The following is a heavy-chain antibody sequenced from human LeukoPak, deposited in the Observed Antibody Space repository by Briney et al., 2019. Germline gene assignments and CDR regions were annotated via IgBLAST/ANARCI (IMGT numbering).Heavy chain of an antibody. D-gene: IGHD3-10*01. J-gene: IGHJ5*02. CDR2: INPNSGGT. Sequence: ASVKVSCKASGYTFTGYYMHWVRQAPGQGLEWMGWINPNSGGTNYAQKFQGRVTMTRDTSISTAYMELSRLRSDDTAVYYCARVGTMVRGVRGFDPWGQGTLVTVSS. CDR3: ARVGTMVRGVRGFDP. CDR1: GYTFTGYY. V-gene: IGHV1-2*02.